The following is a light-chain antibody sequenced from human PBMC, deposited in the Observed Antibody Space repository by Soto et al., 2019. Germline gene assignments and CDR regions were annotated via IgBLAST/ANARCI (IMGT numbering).Light chain of an antibody. Sequence: EILMTQSPAFVSVSPGERVTLSCRASQSVSIDLAWYQQRPGQAPRLLIRGASTRATGVSPTFSGSGSGTDFTLTISSLQPVDFATYYCQQSYSIPPTFGQGTKVDI. V-gene: IGKV3-15*01. J-gene: IGKJ1*01. CDR2: GAS. CDR1: QSVSID. CDR3: QQSYSIPPT.